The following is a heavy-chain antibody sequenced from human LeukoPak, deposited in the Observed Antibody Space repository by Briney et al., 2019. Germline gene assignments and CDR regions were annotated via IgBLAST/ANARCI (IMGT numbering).Heavy chain of an antibody. V-gene: IGHV3-23*01. Sequence: GGSLRLSCEASGFTFSRYGMSWVRQAPGKGLEWVSAIRGSGGSTYYADSVKGRFTISRDNSKNTLYLQMNSLRADDTAVYYCAKASGITMIEVVVAPLDYWGQGTLVTVSS. CDR2: IRGSGGST. D-gene: IGHD3-22*01. CDR1: GFTFSRYG. J-gene: IGHJ4*02. CDR3: AKASGITMIEVVVAPLDY.